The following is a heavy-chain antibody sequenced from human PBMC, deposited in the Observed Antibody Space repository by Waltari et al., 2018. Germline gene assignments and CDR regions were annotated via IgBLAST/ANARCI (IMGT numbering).Heavy chain of an antibody. Sequence: QVQLVQSGAEVKKPGSSVKVSCKASGGTFSSYAISWVRQAPGQGLEWMGGIIPIFGTENYAQKVQCRVTITADESTSTAYMELSSLRAEDTAVYYCARDGGIVVVVAATNYYYGMDVWGQGTTVTVSS. CDR2: IIPIFGTE. V-gene: IGHV1-69*01. CDR1: GGTFSSYA. J-gene: IGHJ6*02. D-gene: IGHD2-15*01. CDR3: ARDGGIVVVVAATNYYYGMDV.